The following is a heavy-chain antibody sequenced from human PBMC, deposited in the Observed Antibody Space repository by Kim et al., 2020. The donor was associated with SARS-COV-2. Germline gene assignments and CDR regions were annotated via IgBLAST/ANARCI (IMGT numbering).Heavy chain of an antibody. CDR3: ARGSQWMTYYYDSSGYYAFDI. CDR2: IIPIFGTA. D-gene: IGHD3-22*01. V-gene: IGHV1-69*13. Sequence: SVKVSCKASGGTFSSYAISWVRQAPGQGLEWMGGIIPIFGTANYAQKFQGRVTITADESTSTAYMELSSLRSEDTAVYYCARGSQWMTYYYDSSGYYAFDIWGQGTMVTVSS. CDR1: GGTFSSYA. J-gene: IGHJ3*02.